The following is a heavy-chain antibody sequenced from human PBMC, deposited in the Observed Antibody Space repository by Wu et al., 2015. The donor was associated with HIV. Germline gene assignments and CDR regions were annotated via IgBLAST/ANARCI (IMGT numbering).Heavy chain of an antibody. Sequence: QVQLVQSGTEVKKPGASVKVSCKTSGYTFTDYYLHWVRQAPGQGLEWMGWINPNSGGTNYAQKFQGRVTMTRDTSISTAYMELSRLRSDDTAVYYCARDFLENYYYGMDVWGQGTTVTVSS. CDR3: ARDFLENYYYGMDV. V-gene: IGHV1-2*02. J-gene: IGHJ6*02. CDR2: INPNSGGT. D-gene: IGHD3-3*01. CDR1: GYTFTDYY.